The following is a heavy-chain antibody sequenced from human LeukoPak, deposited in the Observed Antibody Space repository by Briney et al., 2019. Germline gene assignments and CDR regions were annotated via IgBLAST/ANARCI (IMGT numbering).Heavy chain of an antibody. CDR1: GGSISSYY. Sequence: TSETLSLTCTVSGGSISSYYWSWIRQPPGKGLEWIGYIYYSGSTNYNPSLKSRVTISVDTSKNQFSLKLSSVTAADTAVYYCARVGMVRGVITIDYWGQGTLVTVSS. CDR2: IYYSGST. J-gene: IGHJ4*02. CDR3: ARVGMVRGVITIDY. D-gene: IGHD3-10*01. V-gene: IGHV4-59*01.